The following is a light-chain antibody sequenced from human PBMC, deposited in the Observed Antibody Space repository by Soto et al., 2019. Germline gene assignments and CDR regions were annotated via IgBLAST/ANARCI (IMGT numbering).Light chain of an antibody. CDR3: QQYYSTPYT. V-gene: IGKV4-1*01. J-gene: IGKJ2*01. Sequence: DIVXTQSPDSLAVSLGERATINCKSSQSVLYSSNNEDYLAWYQQKPGQPPKLLIYWASTRESGVPDRFSGSGSGTDFTLTISSLQAEDVAVYYCQQYYSTPYTFGQGTKLEIK. CDR2: WAS. CDR1: QSVLYSSNNEDY.